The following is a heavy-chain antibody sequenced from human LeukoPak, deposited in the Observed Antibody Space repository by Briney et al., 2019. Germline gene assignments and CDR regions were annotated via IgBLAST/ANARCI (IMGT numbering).Heavy chain of an antibody. J-gene: IGHJ4*02. CDR2: IYHTGST. D-gene: IGHD3-10*02. CDR3: ARAVRGVPPLY. CDR1: GYSISSGYY. V-gene: IGHV4-38-2*02. Sequence: SETLSLTCTVSGYSISSGYYWGWIRQPPGKGLEWIGSIYHTGSTHYNPSLKSRVTISVDTSKNQFSLKLSSVTAADTAVYYCARAVRGVPPLYWGQGTLVTVSS.